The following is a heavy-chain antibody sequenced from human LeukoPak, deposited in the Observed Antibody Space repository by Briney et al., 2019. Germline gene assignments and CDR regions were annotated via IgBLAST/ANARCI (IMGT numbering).Heavy chain of an antibody. Sequence: SETLSLTCTVSSGSISNYYWSWIRQPGGKGLEWIGRIYTSGSTDYNPSLKSRVTMSVDTSENQFSLKLSSVTAADTAVYYCARAGGRGGYYMDVWGKGTTVTVSS. V-gene: IGHV4-4*07. CDR3: ARAGGRGGYYMDV. D-gene: IGHD1-1*01. CDR2: IYTSGST. J-gene: IGHJ6*03. CDR1: SGSISNYY.